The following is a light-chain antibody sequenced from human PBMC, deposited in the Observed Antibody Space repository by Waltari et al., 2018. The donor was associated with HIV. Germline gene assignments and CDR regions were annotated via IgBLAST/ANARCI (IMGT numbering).Light chain of an antibody. CDR2: KNL. J-gene: IGLJ1*01. CDR3: VGWDSSLSAYV. CDR1: SSNIENDN. Sequence: QSFLTQPPSASGTPGQTVNISCSGSSSNIENDNVFRYQQLPGMTPKLLIYKNLLRPSGVPDRFAASKSGTSASLTISGLRSADEADYYCVGWDSSLSAYVFGAGTKVAVL. V-gene: IGLV1-47*01.